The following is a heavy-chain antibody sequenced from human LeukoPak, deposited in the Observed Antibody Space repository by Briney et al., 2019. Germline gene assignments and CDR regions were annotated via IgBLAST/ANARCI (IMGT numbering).Heavy chain of an antibody. Sequence: GGSVRLSCAASGFTVSSNYMSWVRQAPGKGLEWVSVIYSGGSTYYADSVKGRFTISRENSKNTLYLQMNSLRAEDTAVYYCARGISSGSYYYFDYWGQGTPVTASS. V-gene: IGHV3-53*01. J-gene: IGHJ4*02. CDR3: ARGISSGSYYYFDY. CDR1: GFTVSSNY. CDR2: IYSGGST. D-gene: IGHD1-26*01.